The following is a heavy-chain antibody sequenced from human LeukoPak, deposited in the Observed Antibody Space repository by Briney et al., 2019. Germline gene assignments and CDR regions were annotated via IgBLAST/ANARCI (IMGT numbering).Heavy chain of an antibody. J-gene: IGHJ4*02. D-gene: IGHD3-9*01. CDR1: GFTLSSYG. V-gene: IGHV3-33*01. CDR3: ARDRNGDILTGTAGPLDY. Sequence: PGRSLTLSCAASGFTLSSYGMHWVRQAPGKELERVAVIWYDGSNKYYADSVKGRFTISRDNSKNTLYPQMNSLRAEDTAVYYCARDRNGDILTGTAGPLDYWGQGTLVTVSS. CDR2: IWYDGSNK.